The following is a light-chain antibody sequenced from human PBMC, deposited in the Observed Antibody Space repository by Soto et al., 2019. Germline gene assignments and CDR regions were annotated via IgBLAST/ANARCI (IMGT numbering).Light chain of an antibody. J-gene: IGLJ2*01. Sequence: QSVLTQPPSASGSPGQSVTISCTGTNSDVGGYNHVSWYQHHPGKAPKLMIYEVNKRPSGVPDRFSGSKSGNTASLTVSGLQAEDEADYYCSSYAGSNMGIFGGGTKLTVL. CDR2: EVN. CDR1: NSDVGGYNH. CDR3: SSYAGSNMGI. V-gene: IGLV2-8*01.